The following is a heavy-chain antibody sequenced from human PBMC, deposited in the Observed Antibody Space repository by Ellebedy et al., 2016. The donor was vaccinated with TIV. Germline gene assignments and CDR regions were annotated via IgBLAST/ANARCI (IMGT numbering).Heavy chain of an antibody. CDR2: IYHSGST. CDR3: AGGSGSSGRIDY. J-gene: IGHJ4*02. CDR1: GGSISSSNW. D-gene: IGHD3-22*01. V-gene: IGHV4-4*02. Sequence: SETLSLXXAVSGGSISSSNWWSWVRQPPGKGLEWIGEIYHSGSTNYNPSLKSRVTISVDTSKNQFSLKLSSVTAADTAVYYCAGGSGSSGRIDYWGQGTLVTVSS.